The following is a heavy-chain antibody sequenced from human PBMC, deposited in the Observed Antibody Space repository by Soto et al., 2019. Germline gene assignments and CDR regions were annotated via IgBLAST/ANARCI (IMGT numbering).Heavy chain of an antibody. CDR3: ARGVAVAGAYYFDY. J-gene: IGHJ4*02. CDR1: GGTFSSYT. CDR2: IIPILGIA. V-gene: IGHV1-69*02. Sequence: QVQLVQSGAEVKKPGSSVKVSCKASGGTFSSYTISWVRQAPGQGLEWMGRIIPILGIANYAQKFQGRVTXXAXKXRSTAYMELSSLRSEDTAVYYWARGVAVAGAYYFDYWGQGTLVTVSS. D-gene: IGHD6-19*01.